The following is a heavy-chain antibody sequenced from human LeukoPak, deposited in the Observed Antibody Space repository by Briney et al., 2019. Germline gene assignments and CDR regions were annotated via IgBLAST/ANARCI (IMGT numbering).Heavy chain of an antibody. V-gene: IGHV3-33*01. CDR2: IWYDGSNK. CDR1: GFISSSYG. CDR3: ARVLQYCSTTNCYIDY. Sequence: GRSLRLSCAASGFISSSYGMHLVRQAPGKGLEWVAVIWYDGSNKYYADSVKGRFTISRDNSKNTLYLQMDSLRVEDTAVYYCARVLQYCSTTNCYIDYWGQGTLVTVSS. J-gene: IGHJ4*02. D-gene: IGHD2-2*02.